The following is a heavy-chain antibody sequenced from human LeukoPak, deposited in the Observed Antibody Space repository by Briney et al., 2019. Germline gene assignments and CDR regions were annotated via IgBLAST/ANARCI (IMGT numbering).Heavy chain of an antibody. Sequence: GGSLRLSCAASGFTFNTSWMSRVRQAPGKGLEWVANINQDGSEVYYVDSLKDRYTVSRDNARNSLSLRIKSLRAEDTAVYYCARGTAISGSITGTTYYFDYWGQGTLVTVSS. D-gene: IGHD1-20*01. V-gene: IGHV3-7*01. J-gene: IGHJ4*02. CDR1: GFTFNTSW. CDR2: INQDGSEV. CDR3: ARGTAISGSITGTTYYFDY.